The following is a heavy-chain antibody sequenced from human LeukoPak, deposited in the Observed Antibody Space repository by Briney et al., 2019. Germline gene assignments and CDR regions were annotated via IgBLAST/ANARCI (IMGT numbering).Heavy chain of an antibody. Sequence: GGSLRLSCAASGFTFSSYSMNWVRQAPGKGLEWVSYISSSSSTIYYADSVKGRFTISRDNAKNSLYLQMNSLRAEDTAVYYCARDNQWLVPRRFDYWGQGTLVTVSS. CDR3: ARDNQWLVPRRFDY. CDR1: GFTFSSYS. J-gene: IGHJ4*02. D-gene: IGHD6-19*01. CDR2: ISSSSSTI. V-gene: IGHV3-48*04.